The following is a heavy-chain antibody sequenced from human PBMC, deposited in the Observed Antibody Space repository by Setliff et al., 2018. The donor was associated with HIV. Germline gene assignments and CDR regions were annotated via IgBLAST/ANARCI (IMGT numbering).Heavy chain of an antibody. V-gene: IGHV1-2*02. D-gene: IGHD2-15*01. J-gene: IGHJ4*02. Sequence: ASVKVSCKASAYSFTAHYIHWVRQAPGQGLEWMGWINPNSGGTNYAQKFQGSVTMTRDTSISTAYMELTTLSSGDTAVYYCAVMGFCSGNSCYRTEGFDYWGRGTLVTVSS. CDR1: AYSFTAHY. CDR3: AVMGFCSGNSCYRTEGFDY. CDR2: INPNSGGT.